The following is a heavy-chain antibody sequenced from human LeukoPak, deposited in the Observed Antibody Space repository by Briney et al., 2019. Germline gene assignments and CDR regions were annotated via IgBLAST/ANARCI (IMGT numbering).Heavy chain of an antibody. Sequence: TGGSLRLSCAASGFTFSEFEMNWVRQAPGKGLEWVSDISSGGTTIFYADSVKGRFTISRDNAKNSLYLQMNSLRDEDTAIYYRTRGLVVWGQGALVTVSS. J-gene: IGHJ4*02. D-gene: IGHD2-15*01. CDR2: ISSGGTTI. V-gene: IGHV3-48*03. CDR3: TRGLVV. CDR1: GFTFSEFE.